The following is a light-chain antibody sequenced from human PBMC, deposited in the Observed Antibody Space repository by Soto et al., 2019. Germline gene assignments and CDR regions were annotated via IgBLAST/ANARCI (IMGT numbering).Light chain of an antibody. Sequence: DIQMTPSPSTLSASVGDRVTITCRASQSISSWLAWYQQKPGKAPKLLIYDASSLESGVPSRFSGSGSGTEFTLTISSLQPDDFATYYCQQYNSYSWTFGQGTRWIS. CDR2: DAS. J-gene: IGKJ1*01. V-gene: IGKV1-5*01. CDR3: QQYNSYSWT. CDR1: QSISSW.